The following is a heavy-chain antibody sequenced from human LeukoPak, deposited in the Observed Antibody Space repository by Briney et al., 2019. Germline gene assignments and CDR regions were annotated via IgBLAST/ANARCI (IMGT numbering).Heavy chain of an antibody. CDR3: ARVDAGDIVVVPAARALDY. V-gene: IGHV1-18*01. D-gene: IGHD2-2*01. J-gene: IGHJ4*02. CDR1: GYTFTSYG. Sequence: ASVKVSCKASGYTFTSYGITWVRQAPGQGLEWMGWISTYNGNTNYAQRLQGRVTMTTDTSTSTAYMALRSLRSDDTAVYYCARVDAGDIVVVPAARALDYWGQGTLVTVSS. CDR2: ISTYNGNT.